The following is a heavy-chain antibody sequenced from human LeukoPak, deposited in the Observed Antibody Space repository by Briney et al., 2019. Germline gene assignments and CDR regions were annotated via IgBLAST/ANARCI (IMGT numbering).Heavy chain of an antibody. D-gene: IGHD1-20*01. Sequence: GGSLRLSCAASGFTFSSYAMSWVRQAPGKGLEWVSAISGSGGSTHYADSVKGRFTISRDNAKDSLYLHMNSLRAEDTAVYYCTRDHNWNFDYWGQGVLVTVSS. CDR2: ISGSGGST. J-gene: IGHJ4*02. CDR3: TRDHNWNFDY. CDR1: GFTFSSYA. V-gene: IGHV3-23*01.